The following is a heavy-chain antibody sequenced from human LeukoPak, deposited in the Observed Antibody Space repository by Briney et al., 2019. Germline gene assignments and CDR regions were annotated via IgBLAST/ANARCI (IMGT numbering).Heavy chain of an antibody. CDR1: GFTFSSYA. V-gene: IGHV3-23*01. CDR2: ISGSGGST. CDR3: ARARGTPFRYYFDY. J-gene: IGHJ4*02. Sequence: GGSLRLSCAASGFTFSSYAMSWVRQAPGKGLEWVSAISGSGGSTYYADSVKGRFTISRDNAKNSLYLQMNSLRAEDTAVYYCARARGTPFRYYFDYWGQGTLVTVSS. D-gene: IGHD3-10*01.